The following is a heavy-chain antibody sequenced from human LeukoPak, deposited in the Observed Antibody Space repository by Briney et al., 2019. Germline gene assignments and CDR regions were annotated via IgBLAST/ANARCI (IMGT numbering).Heavy chain of an antibody. CDR2: SSYSGST. CDR3: ARHVGNTLYFLDY. D-gene: IGHD1/OR15-1a*01. J-gene: IGHJ4*02. V-gene: IGHV4-59*08. Sequence: PSETLSLTCTVSGDSVSNYYWSWLRQPPGKRLEWIGHSSYSGSTKYNPSHNSRVTLSVDTSKNQLSLKLSSVTAADTAVYYCARHVGNTLYFLDYWGQGILVTVSS. CDR1: GDSVSNYY.